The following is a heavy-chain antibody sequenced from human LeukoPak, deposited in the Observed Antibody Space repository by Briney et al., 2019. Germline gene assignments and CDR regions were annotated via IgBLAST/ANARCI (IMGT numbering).Heavy chain of an antibody. Sequence: KCGESLKISCKGSGYSYPNYWVGWVRQMPGKGLEWMGIIFPGDSQTRYSPSFQGQVTISVDKYINTAYLQWISLRASDTAMYYCARVRSGDYMGHDDAFDAWGQGTLVTVSS. J-gene: IGHJ3*01. V-gene: IGHV5-51*01. CDR3: ARVRSGDYMGHDDAFDA. CDR2: IFPGDSQT. D-gene: IGHD4-17*01. CDR1: GYSYPNYW.